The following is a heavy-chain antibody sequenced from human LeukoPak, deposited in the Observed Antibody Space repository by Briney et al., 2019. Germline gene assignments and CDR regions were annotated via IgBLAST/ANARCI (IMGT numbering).Heavy chain of an antibody. CDR2: INLDGSST. CDR3: ARVGGYCSGGSCYSFDY. J-gene: IGHJ4*02. Sequence: GGSLRLSCAASGFTFSNFGMHWVRQAPGKGLVWVSRINLDGSSTTYADSVKGWFTIARDNAKNTLFLQMNSLRAEDTAVYYCARVGGYCSGGSCYSFDYWGQGALVTVSS. V-gene: IGHV3-74*01. D-gene: IGHD2-15*01. CDR1: GFTFSNFG.